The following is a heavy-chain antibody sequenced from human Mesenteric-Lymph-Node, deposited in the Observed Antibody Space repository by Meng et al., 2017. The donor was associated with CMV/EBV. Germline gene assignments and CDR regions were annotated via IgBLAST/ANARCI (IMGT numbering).Heavy chain of an antibody. Sequence: GESLKISCAASGFTFNSYGMHWVRQAPGKGLEWVAFVPYDGSTEYYADSVKGRFTISRDNSKNRLYLQMNSLRAEDTAVYYCAKDRWANRIDAFDIWGQGTMVTVSS. D-gene: IGHD6-13*01. V-gene: IGHV3-30*02. CDR3: AKDRWANRIDAFDI. CDR2: VPYDGSTE. CDR1: GFTFNSYG. J-gene: IGHJ3*02.